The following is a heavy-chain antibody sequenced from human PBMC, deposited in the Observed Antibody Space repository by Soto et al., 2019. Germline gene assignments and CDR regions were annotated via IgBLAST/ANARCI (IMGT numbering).Heavy chain of an antibody. CDR2: IYYSGST. V-gene: IGHV4-39*01. Sequence: PSETLPLTCTVSGGSISSSSYYWGWIRQPPGKGLEWIGSIYYSGSTYYNPSLKSRVTISVDTSKNQFSLKLSSVTAADTAVYYCARWRAVARYGMDVWGQGTTVTVSS. CDR1: GGSISSSSYY. CDR3: ARWRAVARYGMDV. J-gene: IGHJ6*02. D-gene: IGHD6-19*01.